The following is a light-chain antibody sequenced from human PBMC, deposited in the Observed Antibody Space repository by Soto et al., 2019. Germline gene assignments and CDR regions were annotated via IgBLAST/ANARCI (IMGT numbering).Light chain of an antibody. J-gene: IGLJ2*01. CDR3: ASWDDRLGAVI. Sequence: QSVLTQPPSASGTPVQRAFISCSGSSSNIGGTNYAYWYQQLPGAAPKLLMHSNNLRPSGVPERISGSKSGTSASLAISGLRSEDEAVYYCASWDDRLGAVIFGGGTKVTVL. CDR2: SNN. V-gene: IGLV1-47*02. CDR1: SSNIGGTNY.